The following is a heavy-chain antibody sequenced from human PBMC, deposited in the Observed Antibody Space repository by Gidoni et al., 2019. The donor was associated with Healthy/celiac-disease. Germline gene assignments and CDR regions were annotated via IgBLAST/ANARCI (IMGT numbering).Heavy chain of an antibody. Sequence: QVQLVESGGGLVKPGGSLILSCAPSGFPFSDYYMSWIRQAPGKGLEWVSYISSSGSTIYYADSVKGRFTIARDNAKNSLYLQMNSRRAEDTAVYYCARGDIVLMAYLDWGQGTLVTVSS. CDR1: GFPFSDYY. D-gene: IGHD2-8*01. V-gene: IGHV3-11*01. CDR2: ISSSGSTI. CDR3: ARGDIVLMAYLD. J-gene: IGHJ4*02.